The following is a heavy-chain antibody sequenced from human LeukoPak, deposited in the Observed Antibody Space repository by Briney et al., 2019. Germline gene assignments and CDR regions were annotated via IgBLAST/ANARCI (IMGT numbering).Heavy chain of an antibody. CDR3: ASHWGNWNDLHY. CDR2: INPSGGST. D-gene: IGHD1-1*01. J-gene: IGHJ4*02. V-gene: IGHV1-46*01. Sequence: GASVKVSCKASGYTFTSYYMHWVRQAPGQGLEWRGIINPSGGSTSYAQKFQGRVTMTRDTSTSTVYMELSSLRSEDTAVYYCASHWGNWNDLHYWGQGTLVTVSS. CDR1: GYTFTSYY.